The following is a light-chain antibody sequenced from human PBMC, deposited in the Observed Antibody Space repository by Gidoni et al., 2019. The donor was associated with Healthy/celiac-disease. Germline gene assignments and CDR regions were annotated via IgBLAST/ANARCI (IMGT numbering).Light chain of an antibody. CDR3: QQYNNWPLTWT. Sequence: EIVMTQSPATLSVSPGERATLSCRASQMVSSNLAWYQQKPGQAPRLLIYGASTRATGIPARFTISSLQSEDFAVYYCQQYNNWPLTWTFGQGTKVEIK. J-gene: IGKJ1*01. V-gene: IGKV3-15*01. CDR2: GAS. CDR1: QMVSSN.